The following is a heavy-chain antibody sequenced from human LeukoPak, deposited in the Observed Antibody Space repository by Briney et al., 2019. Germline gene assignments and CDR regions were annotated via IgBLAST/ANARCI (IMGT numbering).Heavy chain of an antibody. Sequence: SETLSLTCTVSGGSISSYYWSWIRQPPGKGLEWIGYIYYSGSTNYNPSLKSRVTISVDTSKNQFSLKLSSVTAADTAVYYCARDEGDGYIYFDYWGQGTLVTVSS. CDR1: GGSISSYY. CDR2: IYYSGST. CDR3: ARDEGDGYIYFDY. J-gene: IGHJ4*02. D-gene: IGHD5-24*01. V-gene: IGHV4-59*12.